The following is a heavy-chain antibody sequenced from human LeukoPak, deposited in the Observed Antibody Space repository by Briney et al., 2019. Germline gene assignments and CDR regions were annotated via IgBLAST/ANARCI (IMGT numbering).Heavy chain of an antibody. CDR1: GGSFSGYY. V-gene: IGHV4-34*01. D-gene: IGHD3-22*01. Sequence: PSETLSLTCAVYGGSFSGYYWSWIRQPPGKGLEWIGEINHSGSTNYNPSLKSRVTISVDTSKNQFSLKLSSVTAADTAVYYCARGKRGYYDAFDIWGQGTKVNVSS. CDR3: ARGKRGYYDAFDI. J-gene: IGHJ3*02. CDR2: INHSGST.